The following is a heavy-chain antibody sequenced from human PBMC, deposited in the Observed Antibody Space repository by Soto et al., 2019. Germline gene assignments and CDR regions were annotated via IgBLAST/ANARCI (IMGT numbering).Heavy chain of an antibody. V-gene: IGHV3-73*01. D-gene: IGHD3-22*01. CDR3: TRHPIYYYDTHEKTGDYYYYYGMDV. CDR2: IRSKANSYAT. Sequence: GGSLRLSCAASGFTFSGSAMHWVRQASGKGLEWVGRIRSKANSYATAYAASVKGRFTISRDDSKNTAYLQMNSLKTEDTAVYYCTRHPIYYYDTHEKTGDYYYYYGMDVWGQGTTVTVSS. J-gene: IGHJ6*02. CDR1: GFTFSGSA.